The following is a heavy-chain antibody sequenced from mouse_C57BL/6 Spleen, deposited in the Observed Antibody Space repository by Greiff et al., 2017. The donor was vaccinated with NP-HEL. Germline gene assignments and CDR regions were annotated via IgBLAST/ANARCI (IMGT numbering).Heavy chain of an antibody. J-gene: IGHJ2*01. CDR2: IDPANGNT. D-gene: IGHD2-14*01. CDR3: SRSSASWYDYDY. CDR1: GFNIKNTY. Sequence: EVKLVQSVAELVRPGASVKLSCTASGFNIKNTYMHWVKQRPEQGLEWIGRIDPANGNTKYAPKFQGKATITADTSSNTAYLQLSSLTSEDTANYYCSRSSASWYDYDYWGQGTTLTVSS. V-gene: IGHV14-3*01.